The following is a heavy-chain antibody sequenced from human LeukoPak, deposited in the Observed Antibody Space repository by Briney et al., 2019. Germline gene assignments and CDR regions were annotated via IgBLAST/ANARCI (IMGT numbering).Heavy chain of an antibody. CDR3: ARTSDGNWFDP. J-gene: IGHJ5*02. Sequence: LTGGSLRLSCAASGFTFDDYGMSWVRQGPGKGLEWVSGINWNGGNTGYADSVEGRFTIFRDNAKNSLYLEMDSLRVEDTALYYCARTSDGNWFDPWGQGTLVNVSS. CDR1: GFTFDDYG. D-gene: IGHD1-26*01. CDR2: INWNGGNT. V-gene: IGHV3-20*04.